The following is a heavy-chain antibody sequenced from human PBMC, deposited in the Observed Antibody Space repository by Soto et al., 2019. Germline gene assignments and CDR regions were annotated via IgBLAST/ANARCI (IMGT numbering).Heavy chain of an antibody. D-gene: IGHD4-17*01. CDR1: GFTFEDYG. Sequence: PGGSLRLSCAASGFTFEDYGMSWVRQAPGKGLVWVSRINGDGSDIKYADSVKGRFTISRDNAKNTVYLQMNSLRADDTAVYYCARDQTTGDWFDAWGQGALVTVSS. J-gene: IGHJ5*02. CDR3: ARDQTTGDWFDA. CDR2: INGDGSDI. V-gene: IGHV3-74*03.